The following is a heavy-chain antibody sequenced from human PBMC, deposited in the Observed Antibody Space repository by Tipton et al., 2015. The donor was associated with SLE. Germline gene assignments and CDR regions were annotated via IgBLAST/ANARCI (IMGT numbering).Heavy chain of an antibody. J-gene: IGHJ4*02. CDR3: ARRGAASSYLDN. CDR1: GFNLSNFG. V-gene: IGHV3-33*01. CDR2: IWYDGGRE. D-gene: IGHD2-2*01. Sequence: SLRLSCVASGFNLSNFGMHWVRQAPGKGLEWVAGIWYDGGREFYVDSVKGRFSISKDNPKNTLYLQMNSLRAEDTGVYYCARRGAASSYLDNWGQGTLVTVSS.